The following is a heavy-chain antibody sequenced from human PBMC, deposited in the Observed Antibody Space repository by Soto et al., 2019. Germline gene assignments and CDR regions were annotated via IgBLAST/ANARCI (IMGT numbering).Heavy chain of an antibody. V-gene: IGHV1-46*01. CDR2: INPSGGGT. CDR1: GYTFTTYH. D-gene: IGHD3-10*01. J-gene: IGHJ6*02. Sequence: QMQLVQSGAEVKKPGASVKVSCEASGYTFTTYHIHWVRQAPGRGLEWMGIINPSGGGTNYAQRFQGRVTMTTDTSTSTVNMELNNLRSEDTAVYYCARAPLWGMDVWGLGTTVTVSS. CDR3: ARAPLWGMDV.